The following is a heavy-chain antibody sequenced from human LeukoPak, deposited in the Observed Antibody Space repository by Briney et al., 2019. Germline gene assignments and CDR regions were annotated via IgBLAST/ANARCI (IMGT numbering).Heavy chain of an antibody. CDR3: ASALYYYYMDV. CDR2: IHYSGST. V-gene: IGHV4-31*03. CDR1: GAPINSGGHY. J-gene: IGHJ6*03. Sequence: SETLSLTCSVSGAPINSGGHYWSWIRQHPGKGLEWIGYIHYSGSTSYNPSLKSRVTISLDTSKNHFSLKLSSVTAADTAVYCCASALYYYYMDVWGKGTTVTVSS.